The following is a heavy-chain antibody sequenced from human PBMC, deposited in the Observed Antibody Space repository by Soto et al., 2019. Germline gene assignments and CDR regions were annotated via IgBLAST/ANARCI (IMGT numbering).Heavy chain of an antibody. CDR3: ARDSLDFWSGYFAY. CDR2: INPNSGGT. CDR1: GYTFTGYY. Sequence: ASVKVSCKASGYTFTGYYMHWVRQAPGQGLEWMGWINPNSGGTNYAQKFQGRVTMTRDTSISTAYMELSRLRSDDTAVYYCARDSLDFWSGYFAYWGQGTTVTVSS. J-gene: IGHJ6*02. V-gene: IGHV1-2*02. D-gene: IGHD3-3*01.